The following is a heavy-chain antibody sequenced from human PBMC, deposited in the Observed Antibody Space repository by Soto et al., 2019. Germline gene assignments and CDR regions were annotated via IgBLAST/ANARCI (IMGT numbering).Heavy chain of an antibody. J-gene: IGHJ4*02. CDR1: GFTFNTCA. D-gene: IGHD1-26*01. Sequence: GGSLRLSCAASGFTFNTCAMSWVRQAPGKGLEWVSAMSGGGGITYYADSVKGRFTISRDNSKNTLFLQMDSLTAEDTAVYYCAKDQGSKWEPRAFDYWGQGTLVTVSS. CDR3: AKDQGSKWEPRAFDY. V-gene: IGHV3-23*01. CDR2: MSGGGGIT.